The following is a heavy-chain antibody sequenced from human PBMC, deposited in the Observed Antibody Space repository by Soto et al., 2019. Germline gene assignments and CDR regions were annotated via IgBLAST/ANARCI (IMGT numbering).Heavy chain of an antibody. CDR3: ARGVGSGSYYNQYNWFDP. CDR1: GYTFTTYA. D-gene: IGHD3-10*01. V-gene: IGHV1-18*01. CDR2: INVYNGNT. Sequence: ASVKVSCKASGYTFTTYAMHWVRQAPGQGLEWMGWINVYNGNTKYAQKVQGRVTMTTDTSTSTAYMELRSLRSDDTAVYYCARGVGSGSYYNQYNWFDPWGQGTLVTVSS. J-gene: IGHJ5*02.